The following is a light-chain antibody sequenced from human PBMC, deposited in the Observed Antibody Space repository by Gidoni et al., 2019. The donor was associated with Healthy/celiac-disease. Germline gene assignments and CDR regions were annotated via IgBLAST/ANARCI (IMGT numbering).Light chain of an antibody. J-gene: IGKJ1*01. CDR3: QQYGSSPQT. CDR2: GAS. V-gene: IGKV3-20*01. CDR1: QSVSSSY. Sequence: EIVFTQSPGTLSLSPVERATLTCRASQSVSSSYLAWYQQKPGQAPRLRIYGASSRATGIPDRFSGSGSGTDFTLTISRLEPEDVAVYYWQQYGSSPQTFGQGTKVEIK.